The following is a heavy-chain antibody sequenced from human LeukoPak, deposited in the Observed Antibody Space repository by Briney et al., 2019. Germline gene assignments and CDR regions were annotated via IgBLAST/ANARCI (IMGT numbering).Heavy chain of an antibody. V-gene: IGHV3-43*02. CDR2: ISGDGGST. D-gene: IGHD3-22*01. CDR1: GFTFDDYA. CDR3: AKALYYYDSFGAFDI. J-gene: IGHJ3*02. Sequence: GGSLRLSCAASGFTFDDYAMHWVRQAPGKGLEWVSLISGDGGSTYYADSVKGRFTISRDNSKNSLYLQMNSQRTEDTALYYCAKALYYYDSFGAFDIWGQGTMVTVSS.